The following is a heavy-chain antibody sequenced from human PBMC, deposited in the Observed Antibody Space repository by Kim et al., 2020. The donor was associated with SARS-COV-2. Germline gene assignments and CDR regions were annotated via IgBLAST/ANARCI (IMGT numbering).Heavy chain of an antibody. CDR3: ARSPCMVVLVAATTQGGCWLDP. CDR2: IYYSGST. Sequence: SETLSLTCTVSGGSISSSSYYWGWIRQPPGKGLEWIGSIYYSGSTYYNPSLKSRVTISVDTSKNQFSLKLVSVTAADTAVYDCARSPCMVVLVAATTQGGCWLDPWGQGTPVTVSS. D-gene: IGHD2-15*01. CDR1: GGSISSSSYY. J-gene: IGHJ5*02. V-gene: IGHV4-39*01.